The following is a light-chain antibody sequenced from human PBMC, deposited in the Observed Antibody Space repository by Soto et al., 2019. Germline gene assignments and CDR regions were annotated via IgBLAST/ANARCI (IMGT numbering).Light chain of an antibody. CDR1: SSNIGAGYA. CDR3: QSFDNSHDCDVI. Sequence: QSVMTQPPSVSGAPGQRVTISCTGDSSNIGAGYAVHWYQQLPGTAPKLLISDNTNRPSGVPDRFSASKSGTTASLAITGLQAEDEAEHYCQSFDNSHDCDVIFGGGTKVTVL. V-gene: IGLV1-40*01. J-gene: IGLJ2*01. CDR2: DNT.